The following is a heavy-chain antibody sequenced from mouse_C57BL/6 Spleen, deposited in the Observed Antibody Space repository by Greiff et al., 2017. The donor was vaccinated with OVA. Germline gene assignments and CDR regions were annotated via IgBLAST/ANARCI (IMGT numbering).Heavy chain of an antibody. V-gene: IGHV1-42*01. Sequence: VHVKQSGPELVKPGASVKISCKASGYSFTGYYMNWVKQSPEKSLEWIGEINPSTGGTTYNQKFKAKATLTVDKSSSTAYMQLKSLTSEDSAVYYCARLLQGDYAMDYWGQGTSVTVSS. J-gene: IGHJ4*01. CDR1: GYSFTGYY. CDR2: INPSTGGT. D-gene: IGHD1-1*01. CDR3: ARLLQGDYAMDY.